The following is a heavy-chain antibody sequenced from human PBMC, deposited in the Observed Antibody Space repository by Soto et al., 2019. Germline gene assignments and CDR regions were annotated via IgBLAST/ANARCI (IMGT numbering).Heavy chain of an antibody. CDR3: AKEYDGGGYYPDY. CDR2: ISGSGGST. J-gene: IGHJ4*02. D-gene: IGHD3-22*01. V-gene: IGHV3-23*01. Sequence: GGSLRLSCAASGFTFSSYAMTWVRQAPGKGLEWVSVISGSGGSTYFADSVKGRFTISRDNSKNTLYLQMSSLRAEDTALYYCAKEYDGGGYYPDYWGQGTLVTVSS. CDR1: GFTFSSYA.